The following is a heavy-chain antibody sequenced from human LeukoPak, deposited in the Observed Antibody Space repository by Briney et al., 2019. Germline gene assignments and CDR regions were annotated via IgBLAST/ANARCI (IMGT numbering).Heavy chain of an antibody. CDR2: IYYSGST. V-gene: IGHV4-39*07. Sequence: SETLSLTCTVSGGSISSSSYYWGWIRQPPGKGLEWIGSIYYSGSTYYNPSLKSRVTISVDTSKNQFSLKLSSVTAADTAVYYCARDVVGATGVDYWGQGTLVTVSS. CDR1: GGSISSSSYY. CDR3: ARDVVGATGVDY. J-gene: IGHJ4*02. D-gene: IGHD1-26*01.